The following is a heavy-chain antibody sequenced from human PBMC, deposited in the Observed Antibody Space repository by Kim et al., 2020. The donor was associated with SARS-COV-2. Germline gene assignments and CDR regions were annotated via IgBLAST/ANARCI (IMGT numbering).Heavy chain of an antibody. CDR3: ARIMSIISGPTDFFDL. CDR2: TLGFGEK. Sequence: GGSLRLSCEAAGFNISSKHFTWVRQAPGEGLEWVSVTLGFGEKIHAESVRGRFTVSRRNSKNTIYLQMNSLRREDTGTYFCARIMSIISGPTDFFDLWGPGTTVIVSS. D-gene: IGHD1-26*01. V-gene: IGHV3-53*04. J-gene: IGHJ3*01. CDR1: GFNISSKH.